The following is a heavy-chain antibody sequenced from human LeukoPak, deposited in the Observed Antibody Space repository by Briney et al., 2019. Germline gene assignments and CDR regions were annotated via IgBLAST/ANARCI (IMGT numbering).Heavy chain of an antibody. Sequence: GGSLRLSCAASGVTFSSYGMHWVRQAPGKGLEWVAFIRYDGSNKYYADSVKGRFTISRDNSKNTLYLQMNSLRAEDTAVYYCAKVGGVVPAAMDYYYYMDVWGKGTTVTVSS. D-gene: IGHD2-2*01. CDR1: GVTFSSYG. J-gene: IGHJ6*03. CDR2: IRYDGSNK. CDR3: AKVGGVVPAAMDYYYYMDV. V-gene: IGHV3-30*02.